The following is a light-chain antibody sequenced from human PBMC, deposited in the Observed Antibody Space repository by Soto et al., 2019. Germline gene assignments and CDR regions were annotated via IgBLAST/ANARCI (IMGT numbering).Light chain of an antibody. CDR2: EVS. V-gene: IGLV2-14*01. J-gene: IGLJ1*01. CDR1: SSDVGGYNY. CDR3: KSYAGSNTYV. Sequence: QSVLTQPASVSGSPRQSITISCAGTSSDVGGYNYVSWYQQHPGKAPKLLLYEVSNRPSWVSDRFSGSKSANTASLTISGLQAEDEANYFCKSYAGSNTYVFGSGTKVTVL.